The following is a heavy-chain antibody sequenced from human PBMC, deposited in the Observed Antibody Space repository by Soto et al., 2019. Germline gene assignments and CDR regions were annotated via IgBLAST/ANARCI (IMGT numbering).Heavy chain of an antibody. J-gene: IGHJ4*02. CDR1: GFTFSSFA. V-gene: IGHV3-23*01. Sequence: GGSLRLSCEGSGFTFSSFAMGWVRQAPGKGLEWLSSVSADGVSSFSADSVRGRFRVSRDNSKNTLFLQMRFLRVEDTAVYYCAKTRQATVGTHFFALSGQGTQVTVSS. CDR2: VSADGVSS. D-gene: IGHD4-4*01. CDR3: AKTRQATVGTHFFAL.